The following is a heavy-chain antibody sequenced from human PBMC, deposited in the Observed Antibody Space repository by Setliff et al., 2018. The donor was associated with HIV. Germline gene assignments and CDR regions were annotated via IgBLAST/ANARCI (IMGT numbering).Heavy chain of an antibody. CDR1: GYSVSSGYY. CDR2: ISGSGGYT. Sequence: PSETLSLTCIVSGYSVSSGYYWGWIRQPPGKGLEWVSAISGSGGYTYYADPVKGRFTISRDNSKNTLYLQINRLRPEDTAVYYCARARLYYNFWSGYPYYFDYWGQGTLVTVSS. V-gene: IGHV3-23*01. CDR3: ARARLYYNFWSGYPYYFDY. J-gene: IGHJ4*02. D-gene: IGHD3-3*01.